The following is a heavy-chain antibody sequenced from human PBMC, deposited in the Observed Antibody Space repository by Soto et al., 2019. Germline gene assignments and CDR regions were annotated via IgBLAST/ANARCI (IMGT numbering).Heavy chain of an antibody. CDR1: GASISTSSDF. CDR2: VYQSGTT. CDR3: ARGMEVEYSGSWSGSMDG. V-gene: IGHV4-39*01. J-gene: IGHJ6*03. Sequence: SETLSLTCSVSGASISTSSDFWGWIRQAPGKGLEWIGNVYQSGTTRLNPSLKSRVSIFVDRSKNQFSLELNSATAADRAVYYCARGMEVEYSGSWSGSMDGWGKVATVT. D-gene: IGHD6-13*01.